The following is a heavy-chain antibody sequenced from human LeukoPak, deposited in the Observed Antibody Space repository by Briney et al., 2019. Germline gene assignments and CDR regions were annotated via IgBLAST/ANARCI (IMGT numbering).Heavy chain of an antibody. V-gene: IGHV7-4-1*02. D-gene: IGHD4-17*01. CDR2: INTNTGNP. CDR1: GGTFSSYA. Sequence: ASVKVSCTASGGTFSSYAISWVRQAPGQGLEWMGWINTNTGNPTYAQGFTGRFVFSLDTSVSTAYLQISSLKAEDTAVYYCARVVYYGDYLYFDYWGQGTLVTVSS. J-gene: IGHJ4*02. CDR3: ARVVYYGDYLYFDY.